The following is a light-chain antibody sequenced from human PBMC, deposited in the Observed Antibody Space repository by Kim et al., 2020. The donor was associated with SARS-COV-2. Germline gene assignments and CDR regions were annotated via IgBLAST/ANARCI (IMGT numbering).Light chain of an antibody. Sequence: QAGLTQPPSVSKDLRQTATLTCTGNSNNVGNQGASWLQQHQGHPPKLVSYRNNNRPSGISERLSASRSGNTASLTITGLQPEDEADYYCSAWDSSLSSVVFSGGTQLTVL. CDR2: RNN. CDR1: SNNVGNQG. J-gene: IGLJ2*01. V-gene: IGLV10-54*01. CDR3: SAWDSSLSSVV.